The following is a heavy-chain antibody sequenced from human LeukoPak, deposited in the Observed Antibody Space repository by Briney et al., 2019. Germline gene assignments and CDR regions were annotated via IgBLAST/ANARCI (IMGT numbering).Heavy chain of an antibody. CDR1: GFTFSSYW. V-gene: IGHV3-7*01. J-gene: IGHJ6*03. D-gene: IGHD6-13*01. CDR2: IKKDGSEK. CDR3: ARGQKQQLIRRYNYMDV. Sequence: GSLRLSCAASGFTFSSYWMSWVRQAPGKGLEWVANIKKDGSEKYYVDSVKGRFTISRDNSKNTPYLQMHSLRDEDTAMYYCARGQKQQLIRRYNYMDVWGKGTTVTVSS.